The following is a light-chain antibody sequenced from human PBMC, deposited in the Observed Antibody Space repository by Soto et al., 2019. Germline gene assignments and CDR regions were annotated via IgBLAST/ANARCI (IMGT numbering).Light chain of an antibody. V-gene: IGKV1-5*03. CDR3: QRHTRCSWT. Sequence: DIQMTQSPSSLSASVGERVTIICRASQSINKWLAWYQQKPGKAPKLLIYKASILQSELPSRFSGSGSGTEFTVNICSLQADDYPTYICQRHTRCSWTVGHGTKV. CDR2: KAS. CDR1: QSINKW. J-gene: IGKJ1*01.